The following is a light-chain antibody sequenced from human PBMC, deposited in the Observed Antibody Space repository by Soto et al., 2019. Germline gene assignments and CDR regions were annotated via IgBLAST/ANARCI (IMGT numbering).Light chain of an antibody. CDR1: STDIGACYD. CDR2: ASY. J-gene: IGLJ1*01. Sequence: QSVLTQPASLSGSPGQRVTISCTGSSTDIGACYDVPWYQQLPSTAPKLLIFASYNRPSGVSDRFSGSKSGNSAYLAITGLQAEDEAEDYCRSYYSSLSGYVFGTGTKVTVL. V-gene: IGLV1-40*01. CDR3: RSYYSSLSGYV.